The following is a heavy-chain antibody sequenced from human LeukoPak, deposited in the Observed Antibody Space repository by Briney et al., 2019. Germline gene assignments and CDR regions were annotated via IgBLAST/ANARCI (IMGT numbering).Heavy chain of an antibody. D-gene: IGHD3-10*01. CDR2: IKQGGSEK. V-gene: IGHV3-7*01. J-gene: IGHJ3*02. Sequence: GGSLRLSCAASGFVFHNYWMSWVRQAPGKGPEWVANIKQGGSEKYYVDSVKGRFTISRDNAKNSLSLEMNSLRAEDTAVYYCARPYGSGSYYNDPTAFDIWGQGTMVTVSS. CDR3: ARPYGSGSYYNDPTAFDI. CDR1: GFVFHNYW.